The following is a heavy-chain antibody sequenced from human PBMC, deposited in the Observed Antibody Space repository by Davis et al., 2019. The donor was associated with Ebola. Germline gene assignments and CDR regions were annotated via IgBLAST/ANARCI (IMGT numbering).Heavy chain of an antibody. CDR1: GITVTTNY. Sequence: PGGSLRLSCAASGITVTTNYIHWVRQAPGKGPEWVSIIYSDGNTKYADSVRGRFTISRDISKNTLYLQMNSLRAEDTAVYYCTHGHYPLVNWGQGTLVTVSS. J-gene: IGHJ4*02. CDR3: THGHYPLVN. CDR2: IYSDGNT. D-gene: IGHD4-17*01. V-gene: IGHV3-66*01.